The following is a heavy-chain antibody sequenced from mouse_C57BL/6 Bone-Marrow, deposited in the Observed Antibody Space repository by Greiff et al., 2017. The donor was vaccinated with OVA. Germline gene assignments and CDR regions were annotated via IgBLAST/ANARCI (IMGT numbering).Heavy chain of an antibody. CDR3: TRADGYYYFDY. CDR2: ISSGGDYI. D-gene: IGHD2-3*01. J-gene: IGHJ2*01. Sequence: EVQVVESGEGLVKPGGSLKLSCAASGFTFSSYAMSWVRQTPEKRLEWVAYISSGGDYIYYADTVKGRYTISRDNARNTLYLQMSSLKSEDTAMYYCTRADGYYYFDYWGQGTTLTVSS. V-gene: IGHV5-9-1*02. CDR1: GFTFSSYA.